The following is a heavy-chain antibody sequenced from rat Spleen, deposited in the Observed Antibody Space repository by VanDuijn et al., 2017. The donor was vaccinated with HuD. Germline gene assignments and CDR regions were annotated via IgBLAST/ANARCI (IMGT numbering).Heavy chain of an antibody. Sequence: EVQLVETGGGLVQPGRSMNLSCAASGFTFSDYYMAWVRQAPNKGLEWVASITYEGSSTYYGDSVKGRFTISRDNVKSTLYLQMDSLRSEDTATYYCARHPRPLDYWGQGVMVTVSS. V-gene: IGHV5-22*01. CDR1: GFTFSDYY. CDR3: ARHPRPLDY. J-gene: IGHJ2*01. CDR2: ITYEGSST. D-gene: IGHD3-1*01.